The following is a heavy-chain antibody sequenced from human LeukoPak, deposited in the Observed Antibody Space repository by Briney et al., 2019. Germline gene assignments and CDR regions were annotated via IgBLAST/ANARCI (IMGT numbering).Heavy chain of an antibody. J-gene: IGHJ4*02. D-gene: IGHD3-10*01. CDR2: IDPSDSYT. Sequence: GESLRISCKGSGYSFTSYWISWVRQMPGKGLEWMGRIDPSDSYTNYSPSFQGHVTISADKSISTAYLQWSSLKASDTAMYYCARILWFGELLPSNIDYWGLGTLVTVSS. CDR3: ARILWFGELLPSNIDY. V-gene: IGHV5-10-1*01. CDR1: GYSFTSYW.